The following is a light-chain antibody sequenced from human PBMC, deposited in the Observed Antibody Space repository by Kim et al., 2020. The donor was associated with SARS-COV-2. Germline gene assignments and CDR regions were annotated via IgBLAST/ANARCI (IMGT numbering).Light chain of an antibody. CDR3: QSYDSNLRGAV. V-gene: IGLV1-40*01. CDR2: SND. J-gene: IGLJ3*02. CDR1: GSNIGSAYV. Sequence: QRVTISCSGTGSNIGSAYVVQWYHQLPGAAPKVVIYSNDRRPSGVPDRFSGSQSGPSASLAITGLQPDDEGYYYCQSYDSNLRGAVFGGGTQLTVL.